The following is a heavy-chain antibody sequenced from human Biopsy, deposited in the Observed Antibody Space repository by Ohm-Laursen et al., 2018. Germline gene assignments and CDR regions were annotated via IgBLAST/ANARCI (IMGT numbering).Heavy chain of an antibody. V-gene: IGHV4-61*01. J-gene: IGHJ4*02. CDR1: GDSVSSGSFY. D-gene: IGHD6-19*01. CDR3: ARGMRSSGWPYFDS. Sequence: GTLSLTCTVSGDSVSSGSFYWTWIRQPPGQGLEYIGYIYDRGSTANYNPSLESRVTMSVDMPKSQFSLKLSSVTAADTAIYYCARGMRSSGWPYFDSWGQGTLVTVSS. CDR2: IYDRGSTA.